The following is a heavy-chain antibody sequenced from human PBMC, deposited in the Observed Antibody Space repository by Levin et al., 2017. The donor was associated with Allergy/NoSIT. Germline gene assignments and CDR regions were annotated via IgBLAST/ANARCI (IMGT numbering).Heavy chain of an antibody. D-gene: IGHD3-10*01. Sequence: GESLKISCXXXGSTVRNKYMGWVRQAPGKGLEWVSVIYGGGSTYYADSVKGRFTISRDSSKNTLYLQMNSLRDEDTAVYYCARSGAKKYYFDYWGQGTLVTVS. CDR3: ARSGAKKYYFDY. V-gene: IGHV3-53*01. CDR1: GSTVRNKY. CDR2: IYGGGST. J-gene: IGHJ4*02.